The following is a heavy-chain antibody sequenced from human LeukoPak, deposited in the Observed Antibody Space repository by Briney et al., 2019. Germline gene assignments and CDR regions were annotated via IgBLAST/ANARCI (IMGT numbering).Heavy chain of an antibody. CDR2: IIPIFGTA. J-gene: IGHJ4*02. V-gene: IGHV1-69*05. D-gene: IGHD5-18*01. CDR1: GGTFSSYA. Sequence: SVKVSCKASGGTFSSYAISWVRQAPGQGLEWMGGIIPIFGTANYAQKFQGRVTITTDESTSTAYMELSSLRSEDTAVYYCAREGKDTAMVPFDYWGQGTLVTVSS. CDR3: AREGKDTAMVPFDY.